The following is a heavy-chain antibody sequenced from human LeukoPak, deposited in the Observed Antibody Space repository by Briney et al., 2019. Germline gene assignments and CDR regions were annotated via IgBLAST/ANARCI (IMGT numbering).Heavy chain of an antibody. CDR3: ARFSLGIAVAGTGEAFDI. D-gene: IGHD6-19*01. V-gene: IGHV4-4*07. J-gene: IGHJ3*02. Sequence: SETLSLTCTVSVGSLSSYYWSWIRQPAGKGLEWIGRISTSGSTNYNPSLKSRVTMSVDTSKNQFSLTRSSVTAADTAVYYCARFSLGIAVAGTGEAFDIWGQGTMVTVSS. CDR2: ISTSGST. CDR1: VGSLSSYY.